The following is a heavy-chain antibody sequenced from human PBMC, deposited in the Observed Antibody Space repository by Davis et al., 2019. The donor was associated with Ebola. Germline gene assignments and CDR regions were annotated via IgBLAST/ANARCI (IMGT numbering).Heavy chain of an antibody. V-gene: IGHV3-64*04. CDR2: ISSNGGST. D-gene: IGHD2-15*01. CDR3: AKDVGYCSGGSCLLYYYYGMDV. CDR1: GFTFSSYA. J-gene: IGHJ6*02. Sequence: GESLKISCSASGFTFSSYAMHWVRQAPGKGLEYVSAISSNGGSTYYADSVKGRFTISRDNSKNTLYLQMNSLRAEDTAVYYCAKDVGYCSGGSCLLYYYYGMDVWGQGTTVTVSS.